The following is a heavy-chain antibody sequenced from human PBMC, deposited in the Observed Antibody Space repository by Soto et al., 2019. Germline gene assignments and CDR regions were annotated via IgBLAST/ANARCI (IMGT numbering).Heavy chain of an antibody. D-gene: IGHD3-3*02. V-gene: IGHV4-59*01. CDR1: GFSISSYY. J-gene: IGHJ5*02. CDR3: ARGRRVLGSWFDP. CDR2: IYYSWST. Sequence: PSETXSLTCTFSGFSISSYYFSRMRQPPGKGLEWIGYIYYSWSTNYNPSLKSRVTISVDTSKNQFSLKLSSVTAADTAVYYCARGRRVLGSWFDPWGQGTLVTVSS.